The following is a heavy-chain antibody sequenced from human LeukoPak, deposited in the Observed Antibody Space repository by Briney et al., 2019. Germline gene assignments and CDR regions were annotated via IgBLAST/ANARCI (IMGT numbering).Heavy chain of an antibody. D-gene: IGHD5-18*01. CDR1: GGSISRGGYY. V-gene: IGHV4-31*03. CDR3: ARGGPDTAMVPPDY. J-gene: IGHJ4*02. Sequence: SQTLSLTCTVSGGSISRGGYYWSWIRQHPGTGLEWIGYIYYSGSTYYNPSLKSRVTISVDTSKNQFSLKLSSVTAADTAVYYCARGGPDTAMVPPDYWGQGTLVTVSS. CDR2: IYYSGST.